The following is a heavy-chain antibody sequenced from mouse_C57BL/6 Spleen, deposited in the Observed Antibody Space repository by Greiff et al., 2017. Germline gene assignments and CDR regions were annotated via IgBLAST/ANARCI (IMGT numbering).Heavy chain of an antibody. J-gene: IGHJ2*01. CDR2: ISSGSSTI. CDR3: ARANWDGGYYFDY. V-gene: IGHV5-17*01. CDR1: GFTFSDYG. D-gene: IGHD4-1*01. Sequence: EVMLVESGGGLVKPGGSLKLSCAASGFTFSDYGMHWVRQAPEKGLEWVAYISSGSSTIYYADTVKGRFTISRDNAKNTLFLQMTSLRSEDTAMYYCARANWDGGYYFDYWGQGTTLTVSS.